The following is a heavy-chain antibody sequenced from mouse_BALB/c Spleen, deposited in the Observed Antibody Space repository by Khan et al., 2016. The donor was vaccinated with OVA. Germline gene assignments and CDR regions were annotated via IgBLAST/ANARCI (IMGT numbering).Heavy chain of an antibody. CDR3: ARTARIKY. CDR2: ISYSGST. V-gene: IGHV3-2*02. D-gene: IGHD1-2*01. CDR1: GYSITSGYG. Sequence: EVQLQESGPGLVKPSQSLSLTCTVTGYSITSGYGWNWIRQFPGNKLEWMGYISYSGSTNYNPSLKSRIPITRETSKNQFFLQLKSVTTEDTATYYCARTARIKYWGQGTTLTVSS. J-gene: IGHJ2*01.